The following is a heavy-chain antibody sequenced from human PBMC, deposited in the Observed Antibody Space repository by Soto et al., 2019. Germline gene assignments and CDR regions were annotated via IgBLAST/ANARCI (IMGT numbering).Heavy chain of an antibody. V-gene: IGHV1-3*01. J-gene: IGHJ5*02. CDR1: GYTFTTYA. Sequence: AASVKVSCKASGYTFTTYAMHWVRQAPGQRLERMGWINAGNGNTKYSQKFQGRVTITRDTSASTAYMELSSLRSEDTAVYYCARDRSVAVAGPGWFDPWGQGTLVTVSS. CDR2: INAGNGNT. D-gene: IGHD6-19*01. CDR3: ARDRSVAVAGPGWFDP.